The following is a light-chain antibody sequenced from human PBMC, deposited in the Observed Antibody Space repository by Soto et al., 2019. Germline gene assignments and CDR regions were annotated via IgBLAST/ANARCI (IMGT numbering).Light chain of an antibody. CDR1: QAVNTR. CDR3: QQYGSSPPT. V-gene: IGKV3-20*01. Sequence: EIVLTQSPATLSSFPGERATLSCRASQAVNTRLAWYQQKPGQGPRLLIYGASSRATGTPDRFSGSGSGTDFTLTINRLEPEDFALYYCQQYGSSPPTFGQGTKVDI. J-gene: IGKJ1*01. CDR2: GAS.